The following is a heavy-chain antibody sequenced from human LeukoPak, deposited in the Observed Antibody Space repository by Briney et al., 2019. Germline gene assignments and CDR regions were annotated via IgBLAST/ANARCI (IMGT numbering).Heavy chain of an antibody. D-gene: IGHD6-13*01. V-gene: IGHV3-15*01. CDR2: IKSKTDGGTT. Sequence: GGSLRLSCAASGFTFSNAWMSWVRQAPGKGLEWVGRIKSKTDGGTTDHAAPVKGRFTISRDDSKNMLYLQMNSLKTEDTAVYYCTTGGGIAAHDYWGQGTLVTVSS. CDR1: GFTFSNAW. J-gene: IGHJ4*02. CDR3: TTGGGIAAHDY.